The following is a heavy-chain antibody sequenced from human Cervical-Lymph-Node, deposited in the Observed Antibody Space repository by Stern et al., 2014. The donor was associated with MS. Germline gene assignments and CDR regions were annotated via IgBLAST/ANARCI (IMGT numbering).Heavy chain of an antibody. Sequence: QVTLKESGPGLVKPTQTLTLTCTFSGFSLTTSGMRLNWIRQPPGKALEWLGRIDWNDEKFYNTSLKSRLTITTDNTHNQVLLTMTNMDPVGTATYYCARIQWSIIDYWGQGILVTVSS. V-gene: IGHV2-70*04. CDR3: ARIQWSIIDY. CDR2: IDWNDEK. CDR1: GFSLTTSGMR. J-gene: IGHJ4*02. D-gene: IGHD2-15*01.